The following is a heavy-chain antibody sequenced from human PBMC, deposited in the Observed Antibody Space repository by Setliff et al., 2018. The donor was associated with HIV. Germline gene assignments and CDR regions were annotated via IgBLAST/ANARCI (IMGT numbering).Heavy chain of an antibody. V-gene: IGHV3-66*02. J-gene: IGHJ3*02. CDR2: IYSGGDT. CDR3: ARCRGWYGACAFDI. D-gene: IGHD6-19*01. Sequence: GGSLRLSCTTSGFIFGDYAMNWVRQAPGKGLEWVSVIYSGGDTFYAGSVKGRFTLSRDNSKNTLYLQMNSLRGDDTAVYHCARCRGWYGACAFDIWGQGTMVTVSS. CDR1: GFIFGDYA.